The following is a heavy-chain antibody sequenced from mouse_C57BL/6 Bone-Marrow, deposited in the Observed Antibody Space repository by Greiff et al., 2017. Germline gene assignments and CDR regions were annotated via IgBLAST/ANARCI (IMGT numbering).Heavy chain of an antibody. J-gene: IGHJ1*03. CDR1: GYTFTSYW. Sequence: QVQLQQPGAELVKPGASVQMSCKASGYTFTSYWITWVKQRPGQGLEWIGDLYPGSGRTNYNEKFKSKSTLTVETSSSTAYMQLSSLTSEYSAVYYCARPDYSNYLYLGVWDTGTTVTVSA. CDR2: LYPGSGRT. D-gene: IGHD2-5*01. V-gene: IGHV1-55*01. CDR3: ARPDYSNYLYLGV.